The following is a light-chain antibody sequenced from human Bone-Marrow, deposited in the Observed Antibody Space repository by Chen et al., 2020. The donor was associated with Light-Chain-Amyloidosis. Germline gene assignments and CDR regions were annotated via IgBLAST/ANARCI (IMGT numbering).Light chain of an antibody. Sequence: SYVLTQPSSVSVAPGQTATIACGGNNIGSTSVHWYQQTPGQAPLLVVYDDSDRPSGIPERLSGSNSGNTAPLTISRVEDGDEADYYCQVWDRSSDRPVFGGGTKLTVL. V-gene: IGLV3-21*02. CDR1: NIGSTS. J-gene: IGLJ3*02. CDR3: QVWDRSSDRPV. CDR2: DDS.